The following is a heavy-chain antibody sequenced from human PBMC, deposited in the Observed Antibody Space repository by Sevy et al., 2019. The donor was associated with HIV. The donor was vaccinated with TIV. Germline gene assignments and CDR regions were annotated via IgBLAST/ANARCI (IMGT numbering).Heavy chain of an antibody. CDR2: ISAYNGNT. V-gene: IGHV1-18*04. CDR1: GYTFTSYG. J-gene: IGHJ4*02. Sequence: ASVKVSCKASGYTFTSYGISWVRRAPGQGLEWMGWISAYNGNTNYAQNLQGRVTMTTDTSTSTAYMELRSLRSDDTAVYYCARDSLYDSSGYYYNFDYWGQGTLVTVSS. D-gene: IGHD3-22*01. CDR3: ARDSLYDSSGYYYNFDY.